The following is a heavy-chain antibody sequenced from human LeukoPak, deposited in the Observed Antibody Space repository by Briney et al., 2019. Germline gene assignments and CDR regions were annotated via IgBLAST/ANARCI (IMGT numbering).Heavy chain of an antibody. CDR1: GSSITSVSHY. CDR2: IYYTGST. V-gene: IGHV4-39*01. J-gene: IGHJ4*02. D-gene: IGHD3-16*01. CDR3: ARRWGNIVGVTYEY. Sequence: SETLSLTCTISGSSITSVSHYWGWIRQPPGEGLEWIGDIYYTGSTYYSPSLRSRVTMSVHTSENQFSLRLNSVTAVDTAVYYCARRWGNIVGVTYEYWGQGTLVTVSS.